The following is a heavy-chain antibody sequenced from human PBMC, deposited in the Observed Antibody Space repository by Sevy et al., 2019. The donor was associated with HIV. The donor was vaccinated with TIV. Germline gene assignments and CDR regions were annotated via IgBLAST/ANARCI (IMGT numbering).Heavy chain of an antibody. D-gene: IGHD3-22*01. CDR2: IYTSGST. J-gene: IGHJ4*02. CDR1: GGSISSYY. V-gene: IGHV4-4*07. Sequence: SETLSLTCTVSGGSISSYYWSWIRQPAGKGLEWIGRIYTSGSTNYNPSLKSRVTMSVDTSKNQFSLKLSSVTAADTAVYYCASTYYYDSSGYYYSNFFDYWGQGTLVTVSS. CDR3: ASTYYYDSSGYYYSNFFDY.